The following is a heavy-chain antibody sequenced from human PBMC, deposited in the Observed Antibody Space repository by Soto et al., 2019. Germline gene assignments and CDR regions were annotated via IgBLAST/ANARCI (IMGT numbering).Heavy chain of an antibody. CDR3: ARPGGGGYVSPFDY. Sequence: GGSLRLSCAASGFTFSSYGMHWVRQAPGKGLEWVAVIGYDGSNKYYADSVKGRFTISRDNSKNTLYLQMNSLRAEDTAVYYCARPGGGGYVSPFDYWGQGTLVTVSS. CDR2: IGYDGSNK. V-gene: IGHV3-33*01. D-gene: IGHD3-16*01. J-gene: IGHJ4*02. CDR1: GFTFSSYG.